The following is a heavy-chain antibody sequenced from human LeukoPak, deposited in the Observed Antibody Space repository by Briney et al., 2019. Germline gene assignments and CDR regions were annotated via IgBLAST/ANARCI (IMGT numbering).Heavy chain of an antibody. CDR2: ISSSSSYI. J-gene: IGHJ4*02. CDR1: GFTFSSYS. CDR3: VRDREVRGVTSGKDY. Sequence: GGSLRLSCAASGFTFSSYSMNWVRQAPGKGLEWVSSISSSSSYIYYADSVKGRFTISRDNAKNSLYLQMNSLRAEDTAVYYCVRDREVRGVTSGKDYWGQGTLVTVSS. V-gene: IGHV3-21*01. D-gene: IGHD3-10*01.